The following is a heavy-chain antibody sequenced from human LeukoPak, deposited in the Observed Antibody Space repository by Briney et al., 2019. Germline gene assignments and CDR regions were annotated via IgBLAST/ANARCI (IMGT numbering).Heavy chain of an antibody. Sequence: GGSLRLSCAASGFTFSSYAMSWVRQAPGKGLEWVSAISGSGGSTYYADSVKGRFTISRDNSKNTLYLQMNSLRAEDTAVYYCARVSLSAYDFWSGYSNYFDYWGQGTLVTVSS. CDR1: GFTFSSYA. V-gene: IGHV3-23*01. CDR3: ARVSLSAYDFWSGYSNYFDY. CDR2: ISGSGGST. D-gene: IGHD3-3*01. J-gene: IGHJ4*02.